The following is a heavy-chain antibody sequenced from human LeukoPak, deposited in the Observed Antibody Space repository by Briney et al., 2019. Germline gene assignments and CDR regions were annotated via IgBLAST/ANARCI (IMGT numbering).Heavy chain of an antibody. CDR2: MNPKSGNT. J-gene: IGHJ4*02. CDR3: ARFDGWQIDY. CDR1: GYTFTSNN. V-gene: IGHV1-8*02. Sequence: GASVKVSCKASGYTFTSNNINWVRQAPGQGLEWMGWMNPKSGNTDYAQKFQGRLTMTRDTSTNTAYMELSGLRSDDTAVYYCARFDGWQIDYWGQGTLVTVSS. D-gene: IGHD5-24*01.